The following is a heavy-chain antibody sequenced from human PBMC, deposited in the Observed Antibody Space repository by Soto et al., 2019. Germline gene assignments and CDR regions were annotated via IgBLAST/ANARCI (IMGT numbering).Heavy chain of an antibody. CDR2: LFYSGGT. D-gene: IGHD4-17*01. V-gene: IGHV4-39*01. Sequence: QLQLQESGPGLVKPSETLSLTCSVSGDSISTSNYYWGWIRQPPGKGLEWIGHLFYSGGTYYNPSLERRVCISVDTSKNECSLKLTSITAADTEIYFCARRGGGDYLFDSWGQGILVTVSS. CDR1: GDSISTSNYY. CDR3: ARRGGGDYLFDS. J-gene: IGHJ4*02.